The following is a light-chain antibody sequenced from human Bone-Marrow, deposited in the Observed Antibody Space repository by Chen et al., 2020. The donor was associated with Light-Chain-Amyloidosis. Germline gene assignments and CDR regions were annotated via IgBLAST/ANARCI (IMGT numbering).Light chain of an antibody. J-gene: IGLJ3*02. CDR1: NIGSTS. CDR3: QVWDSSSDRPV. Sequence: SYVLTQPSSVSVAPGQTATIACGGNNIGSTSVHWYQQTPGPAPLLVVYDDSDRPSGIPERLSGTNSGNAATLTISRVEAGDAADDYCQVWDSSSDRPVFGGGTKLTVL. CDR2: DDS. V-gene: IGLV3-21*02.